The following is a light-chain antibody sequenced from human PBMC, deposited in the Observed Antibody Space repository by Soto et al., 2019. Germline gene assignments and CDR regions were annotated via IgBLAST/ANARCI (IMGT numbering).Light chain of an antibody. J-gene: IGKJ5*01. Sequence: EIVLTQSRGILSLSPRQRASLSCGASQSISSSFLAWYQQKPGQAPRLLIYGESSRATGIPDRFSGTGSETDLTLTISRLEPEDFAVYYCQKYDNSPITXGQGTRLEIK. CDR2: GES. CDR3: QKYDNSPIT. CDR1: QSISSSF. V-gene: IGKV3-20*01.